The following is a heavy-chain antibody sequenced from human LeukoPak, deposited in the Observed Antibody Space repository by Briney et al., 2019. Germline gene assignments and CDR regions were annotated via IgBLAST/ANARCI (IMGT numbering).Heavy chain of an antibody. D-gene: IGHD5-24*01. CDR2: ISWNSGSI. CDR1: GFTFDDYA. CDR3: ARGRTSRDGYNYFDY. V-gene: IGHV3-9*01. J-gene: IGHJ4*02. Sequence: GGSLRLSCAASGFTFDDYAMHWVRQAPGKGLEWVSGISWNSGSIGYADSVKGRFTISRDNAKNSLYLQMNSLRAEDTALYYCARGRTSRDGYNYFDYWGQGTLVTVSS.